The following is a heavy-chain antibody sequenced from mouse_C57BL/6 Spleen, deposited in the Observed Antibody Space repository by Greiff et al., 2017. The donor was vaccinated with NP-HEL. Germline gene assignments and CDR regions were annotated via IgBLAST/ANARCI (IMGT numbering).Heavy chain of an antibody. Sequence: VMLVESGPELVKPGASVKISCKASGYSFTSYYIHWVKQRPGQGLEWIGWIYPGSGNTKYNEKFKGKATLTADTSSRTAYMQLSSLTSEDSAVYYCAKDKGLTFDYWGQGTTLTVSS. D-gene: IGHD4-1*01. CDR3: AKDKGLTFDY. J-gene: IGHJ2*01. CDR2: IYPGSGNT. CDR1: GYSFTSYY. V-gene: IGHV1-66*01.